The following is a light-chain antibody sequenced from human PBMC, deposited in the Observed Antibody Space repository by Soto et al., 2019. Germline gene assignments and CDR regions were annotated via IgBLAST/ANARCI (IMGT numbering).Light chain of an antibody. J-gene: IGKJ5*01. CDR3: QQSYTTPIT. V-gene: IGKV1-39*01. CDR2: AAS. Sequence: DIQVARSPGSLCASGWERVIITCRASQTISSHLNWYQQKPGKAPNLLVYAASSLQSGVPSRFTGSGSGTDFTLTISSLQPEDFATYFCQQSYTTPITFGQGTRLEIK. CDR1: QTISSH.